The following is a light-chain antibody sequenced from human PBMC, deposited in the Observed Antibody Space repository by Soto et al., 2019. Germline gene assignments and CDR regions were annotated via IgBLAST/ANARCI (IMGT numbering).Light chain of an antibody. CDR1: TSHIGASNF. J-gene: IGLJ1*01. V-gene: IGLV2-14*01. CDR2: EAT. CDR3: ISYKTDDTFV. Sequence: QSALTQPPSVSGSPGQSSRVSCTGTTSHIGASNFVSWYQHLPGRAPKVIIFEATNRPSGVSDRFSGSKPGITASLTISGLQADDEAEDFCISYKTDDTFVFGTGTNVTVL.